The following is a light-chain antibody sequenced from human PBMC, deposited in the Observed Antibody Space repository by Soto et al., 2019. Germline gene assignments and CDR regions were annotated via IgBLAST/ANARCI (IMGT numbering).Light chain of an antibody. V-gene: IGKV3-20*01. CDR2: DAS. CDR3: QQYQRSPAIFT. J-gene: IGKJ2*01. CDR1: QTVRNNY. Sequence: EFVLTQSPGTLSLSPGERATLSCRASQTVRNNYLAWYQQKPGQAPRLLIYDASSRATGIPVRFSGGGSGTNFTLTISILEPEDFAVYYWQQYQRSPAIFTFGQGTKLQI.